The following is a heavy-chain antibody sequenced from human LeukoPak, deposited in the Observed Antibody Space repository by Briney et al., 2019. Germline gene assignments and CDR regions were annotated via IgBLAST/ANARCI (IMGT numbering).Heavy chain of an antibody. CDR2: ITGSGDGI. J-gene: IGHJ4*02. CDR3: AKENPVGSTNCFDY. CDR1: GFTFSSYP. D-gene: IGHD1-26*01. Sequence: PGGSLRLSCAASGFTFSSYPMSWVRQAPGKGLEWVSAITGSGDGIYYADSVQGRFTIPRDNSKNTLYLQMNTLRAEDRAVYYCAKENPVGSTNCFDYWGQGTLVTVSS. V-gene: IGHV3-23*01.